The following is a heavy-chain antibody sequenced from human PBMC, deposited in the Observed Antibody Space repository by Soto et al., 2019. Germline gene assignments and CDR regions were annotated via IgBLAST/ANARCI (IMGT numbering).Heavy chain of an antibody. CDR3: AKNSGGNSYGMDV. V-gene: IGHV3-30*18. CDR2: ISYDGSNK. CDR1: GFTFSSYG. D-gene: IGHD2-15*01. Sequence: QVQLVESGGGVVQPGRSLRLSCAASGFTFSSYGMHWVRQAPGKGLEWVAVISYDGSNKYYADSVKGRFTISRDNSKNTLYLQMHSLRAEDTAVYYCAKNSGGNSYGMDVWGQGTTVTVSS. J-gene: IGHJ6*02.